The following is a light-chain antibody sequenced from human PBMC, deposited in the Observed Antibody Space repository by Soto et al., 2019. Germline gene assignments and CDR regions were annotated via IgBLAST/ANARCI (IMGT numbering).Light chain of an antibody. CDR1: QSLLHGDGHTY. CDR2: LTS. J-gene: IGKJ5*01. CDR3: QQYNNWPPIT. V-gene: IGKV2-28*01. Sequence: DIVMTQSPLSLSVTPGEPASISCRSSQSLLHGDGHTYLDWYLQKPGQSPQLLIYLTSNRASGVPARFSGSGSGTEFTLTISSLQSEDFAVYYCQQYNNWPPITFGQGTRLEIK.